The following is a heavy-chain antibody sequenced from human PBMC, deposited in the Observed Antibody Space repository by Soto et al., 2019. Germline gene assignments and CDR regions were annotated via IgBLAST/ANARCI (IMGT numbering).Heavy chain of an antibody. CDR3: ARSNSYGPPLDY. J-gene: IGHJ4*02. V-gene: IGHV6-1*01. Sequence: PSQTLSLTCVISGDSVSSNGASWHWIRQCPSRGLEWLGRTYYRSKWYNDYAESVKSRVTINADTSKNQLSLQLNSLTPEDTALYYCARSNSYGPPLDYWGQGALVTVSS. CDR2: TYYRSKWYN. D-gene: IGHD5-18*01. CDR1: GDSVSSNGAS.